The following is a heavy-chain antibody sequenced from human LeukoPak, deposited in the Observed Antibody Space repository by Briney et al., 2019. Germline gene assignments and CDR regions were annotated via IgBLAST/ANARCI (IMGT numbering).Heavy chain of an antibody. J-gene: IGHJ4*02. CDR1: GFTFGDYY. CDR2: ISGSGGST. Sequence: GGSLRLSCAASGFTFGDYYMSWIRQAPGKGLEWVSAISGSGGSTYYADSVKGRFTISRDNSKNTLYLQMNSLRAEDTAVYYCAKVSHIVVVTATLFDYWGQGTLVTVSS. D-gene: IGHD2-21*02. CDR3: AKVSHIVVVTATLFDY. V-gene: IGHV3-23*01.